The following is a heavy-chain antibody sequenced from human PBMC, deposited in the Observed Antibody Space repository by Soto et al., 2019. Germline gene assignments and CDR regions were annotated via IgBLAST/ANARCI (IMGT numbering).Heavy chain of an antibody. V-gene: IGHV3-64*01. D-gene: IGHD3-22*01. CDR3: ARDSEEGSGHYPDY. J-gene: IGHJ4*02. Sequence: GGSLRLSCAASGFTFSSYAMHWVRQAPGKGLEYVSAISSNGGSTYYANSVKGRFTISRDNSKNTLYLQMGSLRAEDMAVYYCARDSEEGSGHYPDYWGQGTLVTVSS. CDR1: GFTFSSYA. CDR2: ISSNGGST.